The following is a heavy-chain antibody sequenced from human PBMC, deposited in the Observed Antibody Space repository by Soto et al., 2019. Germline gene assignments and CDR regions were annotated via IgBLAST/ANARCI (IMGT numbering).Heavy chain of an antibody. Sequence: GGSLRLSCAASGFTFSSYWMHWVRQAPGKGLVWVSRINSDGSSTSYADSVKGRFTISRDNAKNTLYLQMNSLRAEDTAVYYCAREGWAAAGHIAVAGRYYYYYMDVWGKGTTVTVSS. J-gene: IGHJ6*03. V-gene: IGHV3-74*01. CDR2: INSDGSST. D-gene: IGHD6-19*01. CDR3: AREGWAAAGHIAVAGRYYYYYMDV. CDR1: GFTFSSYW.